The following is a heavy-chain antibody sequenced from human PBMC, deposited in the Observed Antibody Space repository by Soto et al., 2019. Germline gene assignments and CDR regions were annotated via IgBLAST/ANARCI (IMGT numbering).Heavy chain of an antibody. D-gene: IGHD3-22*01. CDR1: GGSISSVDYY. J-gene: IGHJ4*02. CDR3: ALTDSSGHAGVDY. Sequence: SETLSLTSTVSGGSISSVDYYWSWIRQPPGKGLEWIGYIYYSGSTYYNPSLKSRVTISVDTSKNQFSLKLSSVTAADTAVYYCALTDSSGHAGVDYWGQGTLVTVSS. CDR2: IYYSGST. V-gene: IGHV4-30-4*01.